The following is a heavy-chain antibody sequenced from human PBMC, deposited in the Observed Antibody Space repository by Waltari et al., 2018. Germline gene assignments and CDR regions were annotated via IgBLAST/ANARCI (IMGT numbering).Heavy chain of an antibody. CDR2: IFSNDEK. V-gene: IGHV2-26*01. CDR1: GFSLSNARMG. J-gene: IGHJ6*02. CDR3: ARIRGYSYGYYYYGMDV. D-gene: IGHD5-18*01. Sequence: QVTLKESGPVLVKPTATLTLTCTVSGFSLSNARMGVSWIRPPPGKALEWLAHIFSNDEKSYSTSLKSRLTISKDTSKSQVVLTMTNMDPVDTATYYCARIRGYSYGYYYYGMDVWGQGTTVTVSS.